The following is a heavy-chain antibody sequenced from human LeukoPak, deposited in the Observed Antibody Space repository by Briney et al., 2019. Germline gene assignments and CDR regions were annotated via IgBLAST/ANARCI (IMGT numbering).Heavy chain of an antibody. V-gene: IGHV3-64*01. D-gene: IGHD3-10*01. J-gene: IGHJ3*02. CDR2: ISSNGGST. CDR1: GFTFSSYA. CDR3: AREGLWFGELFAFDI. Sequence: GGSLRLSCAASGFTFSSYAMHWVRQAPGKGLVYVSAISSNGGSTYYANSVKGRFTISRDNSKNTLYLQMGSLRAEDMAVYYCAREGLWFGELFAFDIWGQGTMVTVSS.